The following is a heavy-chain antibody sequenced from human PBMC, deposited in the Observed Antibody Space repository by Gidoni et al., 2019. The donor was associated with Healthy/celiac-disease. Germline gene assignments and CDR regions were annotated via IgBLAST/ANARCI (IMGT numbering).Heavy chain of an antibody. V-gene: IGHV4-39*01. D-gene: IGHD4-4*01. J-gene: IGHJ6*03. CDR2: IYYRWST. CDR3: ARRVNTVTTDYYYYMDV. Sequence: QLQLQESGPGLVKPSETLSLTCTVSGGSIRSSSYYWGGIRQPPGKGREWIGSIYYRWSTYYNPSLKSRVTISVDTSKNQFSLKLSSVTAADTAVYYCARRVNTVTTDYYYYMDVWGKGTTVTVSS. CDR1: GGSIRSSSYY.